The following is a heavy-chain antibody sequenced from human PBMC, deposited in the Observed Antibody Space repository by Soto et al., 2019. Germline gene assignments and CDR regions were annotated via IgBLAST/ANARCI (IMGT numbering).Heavy chain of an antibody. D-gene: IGHD4-17*01. CDR2: ISDDGSNK. J-gene: IGHJ4*02. V-gene: IGHV3-30-3*01. CDR3: ASLYGEYDSWDY. CDR1: GFTFSSYA. Sequence: QVQLVESGGGVVQPGRSLRLSCAASGFTFSSYAMHWVRQAPGKGLEWVAVISDDGSNKYYADYVKGRFTISGDNSKNTLYLQINSLRAEDMAVYYCASLYGEYDSWDYWGQGTLVTVFS.